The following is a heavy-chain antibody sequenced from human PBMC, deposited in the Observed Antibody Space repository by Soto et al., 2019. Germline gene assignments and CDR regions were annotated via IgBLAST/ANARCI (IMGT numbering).Heavy chain of an antibody. CDR3: ARIQESWGEPHYFDS. CDR1: GYTFDSNW. CDR2: IYPGDSET. V-gene: IGHV5-51*01. J-gene: IGHJ4*02. Sequence: GESLKISCQTAGYTFDSNWIGWVRRMPGKGLEWMGIIYPGDSETRYSPSFQGQVTFSVDRSFKTAYLQWWSLQASDTAMYYCARIQESWGEPHYFDSWGQGTAVTVSS. D-gene: IGHD3-16*01.